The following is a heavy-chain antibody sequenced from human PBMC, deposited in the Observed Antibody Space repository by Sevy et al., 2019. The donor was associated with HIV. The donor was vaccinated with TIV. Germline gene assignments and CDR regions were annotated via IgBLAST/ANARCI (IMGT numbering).Heavy chain of an antibody. CDR2: ISAYNGNT. V-gene: IGHV1-18*01. D-gene: IGHD1-26*01. CDR3: ARDSIVGATTGGIDWFDP. J-gene: IGHJ5*02. Sequence: ASVKVSCKASGYTFTSYGISWVRQAPRQGLEWMGWISAYNGNTNYAQKLQGRVTMTTDTSTSTAYMELRSLRSDDTAVYYCARDSIVGATTGGIDWFDPWGQGTLVTVSS. CDR1: GYTFTSYG.